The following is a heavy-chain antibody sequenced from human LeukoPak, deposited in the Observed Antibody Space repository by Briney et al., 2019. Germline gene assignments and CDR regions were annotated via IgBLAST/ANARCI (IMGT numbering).Heavy chain of an antibody. CDR3: AKYYYDRGREFDY. CDR2: ITSSGGST. D-gene: IGHD3-22*01. Sequence: QSGGSLRLSCAASGFTFSTYLMSWVRRAPGKGLEWVSTITSSGGSTYYADSVKGRFTISRDNSRNTLYLQMNSLRAEDTAVYYCAKYYYDRGREFDYWGQGTLVTVSS. CDR1: GFTFSTYL. V-gene: IGHV3-23*01. J-gene: IGHJ4*02.